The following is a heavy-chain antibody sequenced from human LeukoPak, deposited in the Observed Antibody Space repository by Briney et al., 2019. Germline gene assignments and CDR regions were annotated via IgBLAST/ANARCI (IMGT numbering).Heavy chain of an antibody. CDR1: GGSIGSYY. J-gene: IGHJ4*02. CDR2: ISYIGGT. CDR3: ARVKYSYGYSFDY. D-gene: IGHD5-18*01. V-gene: IGHV4-59*01. Sequence: PSETLSLTCTVSGGSIGSYYWSWIRQPPGKGLEWIGCISYIGGTNYNPSLKSRVTISIDTSKNQFSLKLSSVTAADTAVYYCARVKYSYGYSFDYWGQGTLVTVSS.